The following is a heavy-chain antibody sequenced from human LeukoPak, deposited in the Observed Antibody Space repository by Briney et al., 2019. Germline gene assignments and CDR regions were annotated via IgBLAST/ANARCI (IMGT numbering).Heavy chain of an antibody. D-gene: IGHD4-17*01. CDR1: GFTFSSYG. V-gene: IGHV3-48*04. J-gene: IGHJ4*02. Sequence: GGSLRLSCAASGFTFSSYGMNWVRQAPGKGLEWVSYISTSSSTIYYADSVKGRFTISRDNARNSLYLQMSSLRAEDTAVYYCAKDQGGESPYFDYWGQGTLVTVSS. CDR3: AKDQGGESPYFDY. CDR2: ISTSSSTI.